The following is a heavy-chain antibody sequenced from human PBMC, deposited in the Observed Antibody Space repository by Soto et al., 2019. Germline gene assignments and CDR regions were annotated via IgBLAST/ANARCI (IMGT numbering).Heavy chain of an antibody. J-gene: IGHJ3*01. D-gene: IGHD3-22*01. CDR2: ISSSSTTI. Sequence: EVQLTESGGGLVQPGGSLRLSCTASGFTFSNYAMNWVRQAPGKGLEWVSYISSSSTTIYYADSVKGRFTISRDNAKNSLYLQMTSVREEDTAMYYCASRGGNYDSGGQRVDFWGPGTKVTVSS. CDR1: GFTFSNYA. V-gene: IGHV3-48*02. CDR3: ASRGGNYDSGGQRVDF.